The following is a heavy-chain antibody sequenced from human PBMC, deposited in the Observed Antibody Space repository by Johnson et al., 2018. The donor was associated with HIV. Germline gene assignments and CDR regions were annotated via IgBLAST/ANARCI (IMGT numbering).Heavy chain of an antibody. CDR3: ARELEGDYAFDI. V-gene: IGHV3-7*01. D-gene: IGHD3-10*01. J-gene: IGHJ3*02. Sequence: VQLVESGGGLVQPGGSLRLSCAASGFTFSSYWMSWVRQAPGKGLEWVANIKQDGSEKYYVDSVKGRFTISRENAKNSLYLQMNSLRAGDTAVYYCARELEGDYAFDIWGQGTMVTVSS. CDR1: GFTFSSYW. CDR2: IKQDGSEK.